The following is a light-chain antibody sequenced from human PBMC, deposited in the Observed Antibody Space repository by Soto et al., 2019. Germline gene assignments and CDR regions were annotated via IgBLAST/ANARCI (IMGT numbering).Light chain of an antibody. CDR3: CSYAGSTWGYV. Sequence: QSALTQPASVTESTGQSITNSCPGTSSDIGNYHLVSWYQQLPGKAPKLIIYEVSKWPSGVSDRFSGSKSGYTASLTISGLQAEDEADYYCCSYAGSTWGYVLGTGTKVTVL. CDR2: EVS. V-gene: IGLV2-23*02. J-gene: IGLJ1*01. CDR1: SSDIGNYHL.